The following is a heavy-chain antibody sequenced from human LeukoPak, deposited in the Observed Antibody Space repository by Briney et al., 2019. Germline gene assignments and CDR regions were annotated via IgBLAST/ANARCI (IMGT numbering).Heavy chain of an antibody. V-gene: IGHV3-21*01. CDR1: GFTLSNYD. CDR3: ARADCSSSTCYLRRSWFDP. Sequence: GGSLRLSCAASGFTLSNYDMNWVRQAPGKGLEWVSSISTSSRYIYYKDSVRGRFTISRDDAKNSLYLEMNSLRAEDTAVYYCARADCSSSTCYLRRSWFDPWGQGTLVTVSP. J-gene: IGHJ5*02. CDR2: ISTSSRYI. D-gene: IGHD2-2*01.